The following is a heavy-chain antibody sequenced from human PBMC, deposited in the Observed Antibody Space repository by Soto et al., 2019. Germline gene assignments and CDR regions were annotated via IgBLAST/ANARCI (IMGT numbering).Heavy chain of an antibody. J-gene: IGHJ1*01. CDR3: ARGGIAAAAFFQH. CDR2: INHSGST. D-gene: IGHD6-13*01. V-gene: IGHV4-34*01. Sequence: QVQLQQWGAGLLKPSETLSLTCAVYGGSLGGYYWGWFRKPPGRGLGWIGEINHSGSTNYNPSLKSRVTISVDTSKNQFSLKLSSVTAADTAVYYCARGGIAAAAFFQHWGQGTLVTVSS. CDR1: GGSLGGYY.